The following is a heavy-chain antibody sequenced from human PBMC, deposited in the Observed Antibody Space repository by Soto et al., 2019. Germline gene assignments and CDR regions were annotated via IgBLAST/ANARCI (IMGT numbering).Heavy chain of an antibody. CDR3: ARHRINRGSWYWVDP. Sequence: QLQLQESGPGLVKPSETLTLTCTVSGGSISSSDHYWAWIRQPPGKGLEWLATIYYSGSIYYSPSLKSRATISVDTSENQISLNLTSGTAADTALYYCARHRINRGSWYWVDPWGQGTLVTVSS. V-gene: IGHV4-39*01. CDR2: IYYSGSI. D-gene: IGHD6-13*01. CDR1: GGSISSSDHY. J-gene: IGHJ5*02.